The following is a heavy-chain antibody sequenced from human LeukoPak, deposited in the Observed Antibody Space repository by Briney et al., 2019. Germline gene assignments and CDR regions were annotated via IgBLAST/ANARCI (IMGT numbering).Heavy chain of an antibody. J-gene: IGHJ5*02. CDR1: GFTFSSYW. V-gene: IGHV3-7*01. Sequence: PGGSLRLSCAASGFTFSSYWMSWVRQAPGKGLEWVGNIKDDGSAKYYVDSVKGRFTISRDNAKNSLFLQMNNLRAEDTAVYYCARDNPGYGAYESWGQGTRVTVSP. CDR3: ARDNPGYGAYES. D-gene: IGHD4/OR15-4a*01. CDR2: IKDDGSAK.